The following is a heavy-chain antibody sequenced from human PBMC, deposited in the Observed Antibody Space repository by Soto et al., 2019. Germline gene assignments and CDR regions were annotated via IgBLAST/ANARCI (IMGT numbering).Heavy chain of an antibody. Sequence: GGSLRLSCTASGFTFSNYAMSWVRQAPGKGLEGVSAITRTDSRYYADSVKGRFTISRDNSRNTLYLQMNSLGAEDAALYYCAKALVGEVGATDYWGQGTLVTVS. J-gene: IGHJ4*02. V-gene: IGHV3-23*01. D-gene: IGHD1-26*01. CDR1: GFTFSNYA. CDR2: ITRTDSR. CDR3: AKALVGEVGATDY.